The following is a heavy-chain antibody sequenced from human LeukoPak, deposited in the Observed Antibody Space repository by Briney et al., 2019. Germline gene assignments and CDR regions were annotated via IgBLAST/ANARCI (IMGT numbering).Heavy chain of an antibody. Sequence: SETLSLTCTVSGGSISSYYWSWIRQPPGKGLEWIGYIYYSGSTNYNPSPKSRVTISVDMSKNQFSLKLSSETAADTAVYYCARDRNSSSWYGGYYYGMDVWGQGTTVTVSS. CDR3: ARDRNSSSWYGGYYYGMDV. CDR1: GGSISSYY. V-gene: IGHV4-59*01. CDR2: IYYSGST. D-gene: IGHD6-13*01. J-gene: IGHJ6*02.